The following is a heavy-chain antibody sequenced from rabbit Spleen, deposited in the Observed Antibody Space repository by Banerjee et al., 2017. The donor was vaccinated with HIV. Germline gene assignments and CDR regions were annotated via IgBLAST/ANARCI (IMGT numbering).Heavy chain of an antibody. J-gene: IGHJ4*01. CDR2: IDAGSSGFT. Sequence: QSLEESGGDLVKPGASLTLTCIASGVSFSGDSYMCWVRQAPGKGLEWIACIDAGSSGFTYFASWAKGRFTISKTSSTPVTLQMTSLTAADTATYFCARDLTGVIGWNFNLWGQGTLVTVS. D-gene: IGHD1-1*01. V-gene: IGHV1S40*01. CDR3: ARDLTGVIGWNFNL. CDR1: GVSFSGDSY.